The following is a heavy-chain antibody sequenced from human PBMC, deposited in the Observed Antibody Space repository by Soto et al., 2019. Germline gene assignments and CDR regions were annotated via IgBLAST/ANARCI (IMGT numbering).Heavy chain of an antibody. CDR1: GFTFSDYC. CDR2: ISSGGNFI. Sequence: EMQLVESGGGLVKPGGSLRLSCVVSGFTFSDYCMNWVRQAPGRGLEWVASISSGGNFIYYADSVRGRFTISRDNPENSLYLQMNSLRVEDTATYYCARTIIAFGEVIAPHWFDPWGQGTQVTVSS. D-gene: IGHD3-16*02. CDR3: ARTIIAFGEVIAPHWFDP. V-gene: IGHV3-21*06. J-gene: IGHJ5*02.